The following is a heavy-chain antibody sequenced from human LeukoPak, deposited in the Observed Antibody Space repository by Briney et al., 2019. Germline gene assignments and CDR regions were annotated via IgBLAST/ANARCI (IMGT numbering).Heavy chain of an antibody. Sequence: GGSLRLSCAASGFTFSSYSMNWVRQGPGKGLEWVAVISYDGSNKYYADSVKGRFTISRDNSKNTLYLQMSSLSAEDTAVYYCARTTTPHYYGSRSYALGYWGQGTLVTVPS. J-gene: IGHJ4*02. D-gene: IGHD3-10*01. CDR1: GFTFSSYS. CDR3: ARTTTPHYYGSRSYALGY. V-gene: IGHV3-30*03. CDR2: ISYDGSNK.